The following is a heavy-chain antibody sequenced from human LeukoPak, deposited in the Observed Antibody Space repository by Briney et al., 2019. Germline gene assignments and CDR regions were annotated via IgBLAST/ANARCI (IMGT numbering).Heavy chain of an antibody. CDR1: GFTFSSYG. D-gene: IGHD3-9*01. Sequence: GGSLRLPCAASGFTFSSYGMHWVRQAPGKGLGGGPFIGYDGSNKYYADSVKGRFTISRDNSKNTLYLQMNSLRAEDTAVYYCAKDGRYFDWLLYNYFDHWGQGTLVTVSS. J-gene: IGHJ4*02. CDR3: AKDGRYFDWLLYNYFDH. CDR2: IGYDGSNK. V-gene: IGHV3-30*02.